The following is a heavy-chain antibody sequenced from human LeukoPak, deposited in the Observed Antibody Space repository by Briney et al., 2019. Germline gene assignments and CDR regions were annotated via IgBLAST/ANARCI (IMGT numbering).Heavy chain of an antibody. CDR3: AKASSGNLDY. V-gene: IGHV3-9*01. D-gene: IGHD3-10*01. Sequence: GRSLRLSCAASGFTFDDYAVHWVRQAPGKGLEWVSGISWNSGSIGYADSVKGRFTISRDNAKNSLYLQMNSLRAEDTALYYCAKASSGNLDYWGQGTLVTVSS. J-gene: IGHJ4*02. CDR1: GFTFDDYA. CDR2: ISWNSGSI.